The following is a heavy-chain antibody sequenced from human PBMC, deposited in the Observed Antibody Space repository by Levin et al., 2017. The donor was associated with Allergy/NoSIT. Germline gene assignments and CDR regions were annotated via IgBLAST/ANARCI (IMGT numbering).Heavy chain of an antibody. J-gene: IGHJ4*02. CDR1: GGSVSSGSYY. Sequence: PSETLSLTCTVSGGSVSSGSYYWSWIRQPPGKGLEWIGYIYYSGSTNYNPSLKSRVTISVDTSKNQFSLKLSSVTAADTAVYYCARETIRIAANDYWGQGTLVTVSS. D-gene: IGHD6-25*01. CDR2: IYYSGST. V-gene: IGHV4-61*01. CDR3: ARETIRIAANDY.